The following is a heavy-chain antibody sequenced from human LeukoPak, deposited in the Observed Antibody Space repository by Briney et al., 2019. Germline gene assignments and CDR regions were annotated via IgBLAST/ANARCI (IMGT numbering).Heavy chain of an antibody. CDR3: AVEVATIKDAFHI. CDR1: GFTFSSYA. CDR2: ISGSGGST. Sequence: QSGGSLRLSCAASGFTFSSYAMNWVRQAPGKGLEWVSAISGSGGSTSYADSVKGRFTTSRLSSKNTLYLQMNSLRAEDTAVYYCAVEVATIKDAFHIWGQGTMVTVSS. V-gene: IGHV3-23*01. J-gene: IGHJ3*02. D-gene: IGHD5-12*01.